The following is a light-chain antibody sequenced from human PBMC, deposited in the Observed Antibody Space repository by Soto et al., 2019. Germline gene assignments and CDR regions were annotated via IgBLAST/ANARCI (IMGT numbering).Light chain of an antibody. CDR3: QQRSVWPWT. V-gene: IGKV3-15*01. CDR2: GAS. CDR1: QNIISN. J-gene: IGKJ1*01. Sequence: EIVMTQSPATLSVSPVEIATLSFMASQNIISNLAWYQQKPGQAPRLLIYGASTRATGIPARFSGSGSGTEFTLTISSLEPEDFAVFYCQQRSVWPWTFGQGTKVDIK.